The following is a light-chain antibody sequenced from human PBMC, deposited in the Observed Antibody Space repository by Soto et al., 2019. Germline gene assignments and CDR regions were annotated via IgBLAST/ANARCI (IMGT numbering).Light chain of an antibody. Sequence: EIVLTQSPGTLSLSPGERATLSCRASQSVSSSYLAWYQQKPDQAPRLLICGASSRATGIPDRFSGSGSGTHFTLTISRLEPEDFAVYYCRQYDSSPITFGQGTRLEIK. CDR2: GAS. CDR1: QSVSSSY. CDR3: RQYDSSPIT. V-gene: IGKV3-20*01. J-gene: IGKJ5*01.